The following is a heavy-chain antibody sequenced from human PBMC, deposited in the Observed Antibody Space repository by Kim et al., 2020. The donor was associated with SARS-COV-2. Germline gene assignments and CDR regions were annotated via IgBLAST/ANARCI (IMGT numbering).Heavy chain of an antibody. CDR2: ISYDGSNK. D-gene: IGHD3-10*01. CDR3: ARDLGGWAVVYYYGMDV. Sequence: GGSLRLSCAASGFTFSSYGMHWVRQAPGKGLEWVAVISYDGSNKYYADSVKGRFTISRDNSKNTLYLQMNSLRAEDTAVYYCARDLGGWAVVYYYGMDVWGQGTTVTVSS. CDR1: GFTFSSYG. V-gene: IGHV3-33*05. J-gene: IGHJ6*02.